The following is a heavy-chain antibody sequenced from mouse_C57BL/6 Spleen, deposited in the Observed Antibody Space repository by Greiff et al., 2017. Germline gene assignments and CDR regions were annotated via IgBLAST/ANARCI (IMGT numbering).Heavy chain of an antibody. J-gene: IGHJ4*01. CDR2: IYPGDGDT. V-gene: IGHV1-80*01. Sequence: VQLVESGAELVKPGASVKISCKASGYAFSSYWMHWVKQRPGKGLEWIGQIYPGDGDTNYNRKFKGKATMTADKSSNTAYMQLSSLTSEDSAVYFGAKRGSNGRSSYYYSLDYWGQGTSVTVSS. CDR1: GYAFSSYW. CDR3: AKRGSNGRSSYYYSLDY. D-gene: IGHD1-1*01.